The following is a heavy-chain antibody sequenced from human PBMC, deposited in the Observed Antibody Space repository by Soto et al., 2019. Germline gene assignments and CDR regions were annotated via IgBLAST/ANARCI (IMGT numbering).Heavy chain of an antibody. CDR2: ISYDGSNK. Sequence: QVQLVESGGGVVQPGRSLRLSCAASGFTFSSYGMHWVRQAPGKGLEWVAVISYDGSNKYYADSVKGRFTISRDNSKNTLYMQMNSLRAEDTAVYYCAKEEIVLMVYAQGFSFDIWGQGTMVTVSS. D-gene: IGHD2-8*01. V-gene: IGHV3-30*18. CDR1: GFTFSSYG. J-gene: IGHJ3*02. CDR3: AKEEIVLMVYAQGFSFDI.